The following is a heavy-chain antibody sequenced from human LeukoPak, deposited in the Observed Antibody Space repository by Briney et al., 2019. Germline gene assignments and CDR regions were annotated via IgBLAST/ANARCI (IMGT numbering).Heavy chain of an antibody. V-gene: IGHV3-33*01. CDR1: GFTFSSYG. CDR3: ARDGTVTAGPFDP. CDR2: IWYDGSNK. J-gene: IGHJ5*02. D-gene: IGHD4-11*01. Sequence: GGSLRLSCAASGFTFSSYGMHWLRQAPGKGLEWVAFIWYDGSNKYYADSVKGRFTISRDNSKNTLYLQMNSLRAEDTAVYYCARDGTVTAGPFDPWGRGTLVTVSS.